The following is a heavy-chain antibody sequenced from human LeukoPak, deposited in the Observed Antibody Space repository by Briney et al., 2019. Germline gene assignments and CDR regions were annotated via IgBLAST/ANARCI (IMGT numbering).Heavy chain of an antibody. V-gene: IGHV4-34*01. J-gene: IGHJ6*02. Sequence: PSETLSLTCTVSGDPINSGGYYWSWIRQPPGKVLEWIGEINHSGSTNYNPSLKSRVTISVDMSKNQFSLKLSSVTAADTAVYYCARGFEIVVVPAATYYGMDVWGQGTTVTVSS. CDR2: INHSGST. CDR1: GDPINSGGYY. D-gene: IGHD2-2*01. CDR3: ARGFEIVVVPAATYYGMDV.